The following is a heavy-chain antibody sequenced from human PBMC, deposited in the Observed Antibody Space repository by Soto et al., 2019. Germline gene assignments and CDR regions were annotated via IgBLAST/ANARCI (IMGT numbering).Heavy chain of an antibody. J-gene: IGHJ4*02. CDR3: ARGTRRRYYDSSGYYGY. CDR2: INHSGST. CDR1: GGSFSCYY. V-gene: IGHV4-34*01. D-gene: IGHD3-22*01. Sequence: SETLALSCAVYGGSFSCYYLSWIRQRTGKGLEWIGEINHSGSTNYNPSLKSRVTISVDTSKNQFSLKLSSVNAADTAVYYCARGTRRRYYDSSGYYGYWGQGTLVTVSS.